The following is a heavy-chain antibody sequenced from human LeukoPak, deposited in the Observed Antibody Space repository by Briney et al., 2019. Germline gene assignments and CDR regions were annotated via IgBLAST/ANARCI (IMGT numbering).Heavy chain of an antibody. V-gene: IGHV3-23*01. Sequence: GRTLRLSCAASGFTFSSHAMTCVPQAPGKGLECGSVISVSGDNTDYADSARGRFTLSGGNSRNRFHLQVNRLRAEDTAVYYCTSFRRADTRDIVFDFWGQGALVTVSS. CDR3: TSFRRADTRDIVFDF. CDR1: GFTFSSHA. J-gene: IGHJ4*02. D-gene: IGHD2-15*01. CDR2: ISVSGDNT.